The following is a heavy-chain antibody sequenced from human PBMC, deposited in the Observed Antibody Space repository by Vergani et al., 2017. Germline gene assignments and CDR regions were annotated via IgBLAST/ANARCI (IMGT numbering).Heavy chain of an antibody. CDR2: IYYSGST. CDR1: GGSISSSSYY. Sequence: QLQLQESGPGLVKPSETLSLTCTVSGGSISSSSYYWGWIRQPPGKGLEWIGSIYYSGSTNYNPSLKSRVTISVDTSKNQFSLKLSSVTAADTAVYYCARGRRHSPRQYSSGWYVNYWGQGTLVTVSS. D-gene: IGHD6-19*01. V-gene: IGHV4-39*07. CDR3: ARGRRHSPRQYSSGWYVNY. J-gene: IGHJ4*02.